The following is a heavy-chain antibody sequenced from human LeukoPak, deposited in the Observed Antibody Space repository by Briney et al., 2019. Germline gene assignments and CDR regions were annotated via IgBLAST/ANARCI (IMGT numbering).Heavy chain of an antibody. CDR2: IYSGGST. J-gene: IGHJ4*02. Sequence: GGSLRLSCAASGFTVGSNTMSWVRQAPGKGLEWVSIIYSGGSTSYADSVKGRFTISRDNSKNTLYLQMNSLRTEDTAVYYCARGGSYFDISGYYFYWGQGTLITVSS. V-gene: IGHV3-66*01. CDR3: ARGGSYFDISGYYFY. CDR1: GFTVGSNT. D-gene: IGHD3-22*01.